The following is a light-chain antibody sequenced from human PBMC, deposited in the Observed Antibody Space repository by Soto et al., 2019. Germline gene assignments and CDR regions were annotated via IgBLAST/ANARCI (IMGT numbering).Light chain of an antibody. J-gene: IGKJ4*01. Sequence: EIVLTQSPATLSLSPGERATLSCRASQSVGSYLIWYQQKPGQAPRLLIYDASIRAPGIPARFSGSGSGTDFTLTISSLEPEDFAVYYCQQRHNWPPLTFGGGTKVEI. CDR3: QQRHNWPPLT. CDR1: QSVGSY. CDR2: DAS. V-gene: IGKV3-11*01.